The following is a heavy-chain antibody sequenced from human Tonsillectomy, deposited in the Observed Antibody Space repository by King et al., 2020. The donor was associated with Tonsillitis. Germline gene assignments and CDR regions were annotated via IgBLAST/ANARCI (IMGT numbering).Heavy chain of an antibody. D-gene: IGHD3-22*01. CDR1: GFTFSSHA. V-gene: IGHV3-30*01. CDR2: VSYDGSNK. J-gene: IGHJ4*02. Sequence: VQLVESGGGVVQPGRSLRLSCAASGFTFSSHAMHWVRQAPAKGLEWVAVVSYDGSNKYYADSVKGRFTISRDNSKNTLYLQMNSLRAEDTAVYYCARDYYDSSGYLFDYWGQGTLVTVSS. CDR3: ARDYYDSSGYLFDY.